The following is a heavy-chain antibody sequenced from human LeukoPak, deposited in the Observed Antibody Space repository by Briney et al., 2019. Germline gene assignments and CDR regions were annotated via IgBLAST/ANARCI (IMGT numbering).Heavy chain of an antibody. CDR3: ARRPYSSGQLDY. CDR2: IIPIFGIA. D-gene: IGHD6-19*01. J-gene: IGHJ4*02. CDR1: GGTFSSYA. V-gene: IGHV1-69*04. Sequence: SVKVSCKASGGTFSSYAISWVRQAPGQGLEWMGRIIPIFGIANYAQKFQGRVTITADKSTSTAYMELSSLRSEDTGVYYCARRPYSSGQLDYWGQGTLVTVSS.